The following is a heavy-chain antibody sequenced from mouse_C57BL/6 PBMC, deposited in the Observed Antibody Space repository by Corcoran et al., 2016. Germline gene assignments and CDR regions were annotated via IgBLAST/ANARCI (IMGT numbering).Heavy chain of an antibody. CDR3: TRGNYDYRFAY. J-gene: IGHJ3*01. CDR1: GYTFTDYN. CDR2: INPNNGGT. Sequence: EVQLQQSGPELVKPGASVKIPCKASGYTFTDYNMDWVKQSHGKSLEWIGDINPNNGGTIYNQKFKGKATLTVDKSSSTAYMELRSLTSEDTAVYYCTRGNYDYRFAYWGQGTLVTVSA. V-gene: IGHV1-18*01. D-gene: IGHD2-4*01.